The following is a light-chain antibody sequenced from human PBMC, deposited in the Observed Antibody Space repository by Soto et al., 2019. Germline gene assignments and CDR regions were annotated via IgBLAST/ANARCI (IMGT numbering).Light chain of an antibody. CDR2: GAS. CDR1: QSVSSN. V-gene: IGKV3-15*01. Sequence: EIVMTQSPATLSVSPGERATLSCRASQSVSSNLAWYQHKPGQAPRLLIYGASTSATGIPARFSGSVSGTEFTLTISSLQSEDFAVYYCQQYNNWPPLTFGGGTKVEIK. CDR3: QQYNNWPPLT. J-gene: IGKJ4*01.